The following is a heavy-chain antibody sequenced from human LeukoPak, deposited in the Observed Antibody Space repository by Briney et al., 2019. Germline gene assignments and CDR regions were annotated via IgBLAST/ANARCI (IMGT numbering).Heavy chain of an antibody. J-gene: IGHJ5*01. CDR1: GYTFTGYY. Sequence: ASVKVSFKASGYTFTGYYMHWVRQAPGQGLEWMGWINPNSGGTNYAQKFQGRVTMTRDTSISTAYMELSRLRSDDTAVYYCARVGNYYDSSGWFDYWGQGTLVTVSS. CDR3: ARVGNYYDSSGWFDY. CDR2: INPNSGGT. V-gene: IGHV1-2*02. D-gene: IGHD3-22*01.